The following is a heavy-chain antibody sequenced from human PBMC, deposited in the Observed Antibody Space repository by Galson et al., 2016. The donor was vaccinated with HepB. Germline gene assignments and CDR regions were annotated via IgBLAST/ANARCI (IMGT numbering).Heavy chain of an antibody. D-gene: IGHD3-10*01. J-gene: IGHJ6*02. CDR1: GFTFNTYA. V-gene: IGHV3-23*01. CDR3: AREIGYVRFGYHYGMDV. CDR2: ISHTGGST. Sequence: SLRLSCAASGFTFNTYAMSWVRQAPGKGLEWVSTISHTGGSTYYADSVKGRFTISRDNSKNTLYLQMNSLRAEDTAVYYCAREIGYVRFGYHYGMDVWGQGTTVTVSS.